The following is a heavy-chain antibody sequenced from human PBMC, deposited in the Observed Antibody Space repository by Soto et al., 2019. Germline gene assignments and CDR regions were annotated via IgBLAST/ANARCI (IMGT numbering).Heavy chain of an antibody. CDR3: KRWFTYRNFDYFDY. CDR1: GFTFSSAW. J-gene: IGHJ4*02. D-gene: IGHD3-10*01. CDR2: INSDGSST. V-gene: IGHV3-74*01. Sequence: PGGSLRLSCAASGFTFSSAWMHWVRQAPGKGLVWVSRINSDGSSTTYADSVRGRFTISRDNAKDTLYLQMNSLRAEDTAVYYCKRWFTYRNFDYFDYWGQGMLVTVSS.